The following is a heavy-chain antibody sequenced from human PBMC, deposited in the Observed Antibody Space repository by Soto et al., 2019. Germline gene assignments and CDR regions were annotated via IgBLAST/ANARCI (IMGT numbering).Heavy chain of an antibody. D-gene: IGHD2-2*01. V-gene: IGHV4-39*01. CDR3: ARLHCLSPGCVPLAP. J-gene: IGHJ5*02. CDR1: SDCMKDATYD. Sequence: PSGSTSIRCAACSDCMKDATYDGGLIRQPPGKGLEWIGSVYYSGTSSYNPSLESRVTMSVDTSKKQLSLRLRSVTAADTAVYYCARLHCLSPGCVPLAPWGQGTLVTVSS. CDR2: VYYSGTS.